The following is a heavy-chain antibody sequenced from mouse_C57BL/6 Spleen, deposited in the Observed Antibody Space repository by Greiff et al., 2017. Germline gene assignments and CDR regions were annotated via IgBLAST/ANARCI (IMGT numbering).Heavy chain of an antibody. Sequence: QVQLQQPGAELVKPGASVKLSCKASGYTFTSYWMHWVKQRPGQGLEWIGMIPPNSGSTNYNEKFKSKATLTVDKSSSTAYMQLSSLTSEDSAVYYCARYDGYYYDYWGQGTTLTVSS. J-gene: IGHJ2*01. D-gene: IGHD2-3*01. V-gene: IGHV1-64*01. CDR3: ARYDGYYYDY. CDR2: IPPNSGST. CDR1: GYTFTSYW.